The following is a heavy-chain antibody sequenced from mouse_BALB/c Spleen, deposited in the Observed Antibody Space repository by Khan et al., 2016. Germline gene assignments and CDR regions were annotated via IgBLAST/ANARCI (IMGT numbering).Heavy chain of an antibody. CDR1: GYAFTSYY. CDR2: NYPGDGMI. D-gene: IGHD2-3*01. Sequence: QVQLKESGPELVKPGASVKMSCKASGYAFTSYYIHWVKQRPGQGLEWIGWNYPGDGMINYNEKFRGRTTLTADKSSSTAYMLLSSLTSEDSAIYFSARVYDGYSAWFGYWGQGTLVTVSA. CDR3: ARVYDGYSAWFGY. V-gene: IGHV1S56*01. J-gene: IGHJ3*01.